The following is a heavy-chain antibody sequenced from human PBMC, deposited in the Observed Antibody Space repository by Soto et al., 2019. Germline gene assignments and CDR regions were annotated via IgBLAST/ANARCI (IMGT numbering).Heavy chain of an antibody. Sequence: QVQLVQSGAEVKKPGASVKVSCKASGYTFTSYGISWVRQAPGQGLEWMGWISAYNGNTNYAQKLQGRVTMTTDTSTSTAYMELRSLRSDDTAVYYCARVSHQLKDIVLMVYEWELDYWGQGTLVTVSS. CDR3: ARVSHQLKDIVLMVYEWELDY. J-gene: IGHJ4*02. CDR1: GYTFTSYG. D-gene: IGHD2-8*01. CDR2: ISAYNGNT. V-gene: IGHV1-18*01.